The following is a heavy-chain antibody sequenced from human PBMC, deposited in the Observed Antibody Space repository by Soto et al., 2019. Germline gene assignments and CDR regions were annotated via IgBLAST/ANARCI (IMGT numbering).Heavy chain of an antibody. CDR3: DRGQVVAAQH. CDR1: DGSISSLGYS. Sequence: SETLCLSCTVSDGSISSLGYSWSWIRQPPGKGLEWIGYIYHSGSTYYNPSLKSRVTISVDRSKNQFSLKLSSVTAADTAVYYCDRGQVVAAQHCGPAPPVTASS. D-gene: IGHD2-15*01. CDR2: IYHSGST. J-gene: IGHJ4*02. V-gene: IGHV4-30-2*01.